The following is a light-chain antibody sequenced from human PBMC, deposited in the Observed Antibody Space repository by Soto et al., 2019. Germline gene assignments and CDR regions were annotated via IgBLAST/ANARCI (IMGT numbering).Light chain of an antibody. V-gene: IGKV3-15*01. CDR1: QSVSNN. J-gene: IGKJ5*01. Sequence: EIVMTQSPATLSVAPGERATLSCRASQSVSNNLAWYQQKPGQAPRLLIYGVSTRATGIPSRFSGSGSGTEFTLTISSLQSEDFAVYFCQKYNNWPITFGRGTRLEIK. CDR2: GVS. CDR3: QKYNNWPIT.